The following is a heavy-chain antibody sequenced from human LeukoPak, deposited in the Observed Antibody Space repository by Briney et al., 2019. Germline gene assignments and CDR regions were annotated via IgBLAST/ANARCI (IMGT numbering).Heavy chain of an antibody. V-gene: IGHV3-23*01. Sequence: PGGSLRLSCAASGFTFSTYAMSWVRQAPGKGLEWVSAISGSGGSTYYADSVKGRFTISRDNSKNTLYLQMNSLRAEDTAVYYCAKEYCSGGSCYYFDYWGQGTLVTVSS. CDR1: GFTFSTYA. CDR2: ISGSGGST. J-gene: IGHJ4*02. CDR3: AKEYCSGGSCYYFDY. D-gene: IGHD2-15*01.